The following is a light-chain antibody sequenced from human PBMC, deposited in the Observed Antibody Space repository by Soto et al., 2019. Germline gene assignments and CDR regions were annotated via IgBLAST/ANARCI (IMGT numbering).Light chain of an antibody. V-gene: IGLV2-11*01. Sequence: QSVLTQPRSVSGSPGQSVTISCTGTSSDVGGYEYVSWYQQHPGKAPKLMIYDVSKRPSGVPDRFSGSKSGNTASLTISGIKAEDEADYYCCSYAGSYTFVFGTGTKLTVL. CDR3: CSYAGSYTFV. CDR2: DVS. J-gene: IGLJ1*01. CDR1: SSDVGGYEY.